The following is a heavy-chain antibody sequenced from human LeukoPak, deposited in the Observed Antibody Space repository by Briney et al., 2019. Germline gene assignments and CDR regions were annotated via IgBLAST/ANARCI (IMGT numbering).Heavy chain of an antibody. J-gene: IGHJ4*02. Sequence: PGGSLRLSCVASGVTLSNYAMSWARQAPGKGLEWVSGISSSGSGGNTYYADSVKGRFTISRDNSKNTLYVQMNSLRAEDTAVYYCAKDLGFWSGYCELDYWGQGTLVTVSS. CDR1: GVTLSNYA. CDR3: AKDLGFWSGYCELDY. D-gene: IGHD3-3*01. CDR2: ISSSGSGGNT. V-gene: IGHV3-23*01.